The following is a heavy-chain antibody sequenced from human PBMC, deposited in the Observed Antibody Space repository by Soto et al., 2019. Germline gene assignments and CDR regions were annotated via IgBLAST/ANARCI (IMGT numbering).Heavy chain of an antibody. J-gene: IGHJ4*01. CDR2: ISYDGSNK. D-gene: IGHD1-7*01. CDR3: AKRNSVAPYYFDY. CDR1: GFTFSSYG. V-gene: IGHV3-30*18. Sequence: QVQLVESGGGVVQPGRSLRLSCAASGFTFSSYGMHWVRQAPGKGLEWVAVISYDGSNKYYADSVKGRFTISRDNSKNTLYLQMNSLRAEDTAVYYCAKRNSVAPYYFDYCGHGTMVPVSS.